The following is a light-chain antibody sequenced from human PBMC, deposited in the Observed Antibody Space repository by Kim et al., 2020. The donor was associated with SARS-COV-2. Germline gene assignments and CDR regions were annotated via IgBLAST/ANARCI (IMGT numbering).Light chain of an antibody. V-gene: IGLV3-9*01. CDR1: NIGSKR. CDR2: RDD. CDR3: QVWDSTTAV. Sequence: SYELTQALSVSVALGQTARITCGGNNIGSKRVHWYQQKAGQATVVVIYRDDNRPSGIPERFIGSNSGSTATLTISRAQAGDEADYYCQVWDSTTAVFGGGTQLTVL. J-gene: IGLJ2*01.